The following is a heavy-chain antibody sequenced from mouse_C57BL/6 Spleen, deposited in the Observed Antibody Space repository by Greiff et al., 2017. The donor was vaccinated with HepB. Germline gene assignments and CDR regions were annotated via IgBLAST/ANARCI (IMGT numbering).Heavy chain of an antibody. CDR2: IYPGNSDT. CDR3: TPLTGTNYFDY. Sequence: EVQLQQSGTVLARPGASVKMSCKTSGYTFTSYWMHWVKQRPGQGLEWIGAIYPGNSDTSYNQKFKGKAKLTAVTSASTAYMELSSLTNEDSAVYYCTPLTGTNYFDYWGQGTTLTVSS. CDR1: GYTFTSYW. D-gene: IGHD4-1*01. V-gene: IGHV1-5*01. J-gene: IGHJ2*01.